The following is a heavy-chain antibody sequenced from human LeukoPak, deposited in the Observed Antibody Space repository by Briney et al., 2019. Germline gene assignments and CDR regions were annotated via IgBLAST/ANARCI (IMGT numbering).Heavy chain of an antibody. CDR2: ISGSGAST. D-gene: IGHD1-26*01. V-gene: IGHV3-23*01. Sequence: GGSLRLSCLTSGFTLSTNAMSWVRQAPGKGLEWISGISGSGASTYYADSVKGRFTISRDDSRNTLYLQMNCVRGDDTAVYYCAKDVGKWESLHFFDYWGQGTLVSVSS. CDR1: GFTLSTNA. CDR3: AKDVGKWESLHFFDY. J-gene: IGHJ4*02.